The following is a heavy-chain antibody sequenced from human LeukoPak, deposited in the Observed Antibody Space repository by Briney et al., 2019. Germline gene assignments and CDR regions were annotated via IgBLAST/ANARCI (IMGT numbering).Heavy chain of an antibody. Sequence: GGSLRLSCAASGFTLSSYWMHWVRHVPGKGLVWVSCINSDGSSTRYADSVKGRFTISRDNAKNSLYLQMNSLRAEDTAVYYCAELGITMIGGVWGKGTTVTISS. CDR3: AELGITMIGGV. CDR2: INSDGSST. V-gene: IGHV3-74*01. J-gene: IGHJ6*04. CDR1: GFTLSSYW. D-gene: IGHD3-10*02.